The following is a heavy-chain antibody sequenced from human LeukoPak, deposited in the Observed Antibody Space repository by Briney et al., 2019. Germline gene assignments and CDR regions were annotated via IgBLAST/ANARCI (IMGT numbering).Heavy chain of an antibody. CDR2: IIPIFGTA. J-gene: IGHJ4*02. V-gene: IGHV1-69*13. D-gene: IGHD3-22*01. CDR1: GGTFSSYA. Sequence: ASVKVSCKASGGTFSSYAISWVRQAPGQGLEWMGGIIPIFGTANYAQKFQGRVTITADESTSTAYMELSSLRSEDTAVYYCARDSVYYYDSSGFYFDYWGQGTLVTVSS. CDR3: ARDSVYYYDSSGFYFDY.